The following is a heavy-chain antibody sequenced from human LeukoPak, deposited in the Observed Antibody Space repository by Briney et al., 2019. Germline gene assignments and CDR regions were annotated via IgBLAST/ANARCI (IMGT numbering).Heavy chain of an antibody. Sequence: SETLSLTCTVSGGSISSYYWSWIRQAPGKGLEWIGYIYYSGTTKYNPSLMSRATISVDTSKNQFSLRLSSVAAADTAVYYCARHGGSYFYYWGQGTLVTVSS. V-gene: IGHV4-59*08. J-gene: IGHJ4*02. D-gene: IGHD1-26*01. CDR3: ARHGGSYFYY. CDR2: IYYSGTT. CDR1: GGSISSYY.